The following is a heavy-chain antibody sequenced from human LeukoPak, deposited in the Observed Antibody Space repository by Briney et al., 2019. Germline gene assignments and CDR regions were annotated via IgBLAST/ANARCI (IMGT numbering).Heavy chain of an antibody. D-gene: IGHD5-12*01. CDR2: IWYDGSNK. J-gene: IGHJ4*02. CDR1: GFTFTHAW. CDR3: ARDHHGLLDY. V-gene: IGHV3-33*08. Sequence: PGGSLRLSCAASGFTFTHAWMLWVRQAPGKGLEWVAVIWYDGSNKYYADSVKDRFTISRDNSKNTLYLQMNSLRAEDTAVYYCARDHHGLLDYWGQGTLVTVSS.